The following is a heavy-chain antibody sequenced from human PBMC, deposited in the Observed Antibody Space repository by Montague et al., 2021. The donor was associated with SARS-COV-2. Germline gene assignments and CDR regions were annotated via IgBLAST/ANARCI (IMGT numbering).Heavy chain of an antibody. J-gene: IGHJ4*02. Sequence: SETLSLTCTLSGDSISSSNYYWSWIRQPPGKGLEWIGSISNTGSTEYNPSLKSRVTLSLDTSKNQFSLKLSSVTAADTAMYYCTIHGHISTVMIVLAMGYFDHWGQGTLVTVSS. D-gene: IGHD3-22*01. CDR1: GDSISSSNYY. CDR3: TIHGHISTVMIVLAMGYFDH. CDR2: ISNTGST. V-gene: IGHV4-39*01.